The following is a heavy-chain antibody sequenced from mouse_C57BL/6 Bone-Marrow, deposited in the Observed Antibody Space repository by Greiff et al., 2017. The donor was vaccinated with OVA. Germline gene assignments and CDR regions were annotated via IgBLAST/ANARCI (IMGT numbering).Heavy chain of an antibody. J-gene: IGHJ1*03. D-gene: IGHD2-3*01. CDR2: IYPGSGST. V-gene: IGHV1-55*01. CDR3: ARAYDGYQFSHWYFDV. CDR1: GYTFTSYW. Sequence: QVQLQQPGAELVKPGASVKMSCKASGYTFTSYWITWVKQRPGQGLEWIGDIYPGSGSTNYNEKFKSKATLTVDTSSSTAYMQLSSLTSEDSAVYYCARAYDGYQFSHWYFDVWGTGTTVTVSS.